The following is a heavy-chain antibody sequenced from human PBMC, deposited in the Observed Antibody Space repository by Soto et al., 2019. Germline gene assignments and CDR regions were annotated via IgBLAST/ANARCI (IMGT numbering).Heavy chain of an antibody. J-gene: IGHJ4*02. CDR3: AREEAQWELQGGFDY. Sequence: QVQLVQSGAEVKKPESSVKVSCNASGGTFSSYAISWVRQAPGQGLEWMGGIIPIFGTANYAQKFQGRVTITADESTSTAYMELSSLRSEDTAVYYCAREEAQWELQGGFDYWGQGTLVTVSS. D-gene: IGHD1-26*01. CDR1: GGTFSSYA. CDR2: IIPIFGTA. V-gene: IGHV1-69*01.